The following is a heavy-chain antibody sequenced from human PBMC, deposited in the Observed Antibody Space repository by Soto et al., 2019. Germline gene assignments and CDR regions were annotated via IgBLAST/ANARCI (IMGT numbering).Heavy chain of an antibody. D-gene: IGHD1-1*01. J-gene: IGHJ4*02. V-gene: IGHV1-18*01. CDR1: GYTFTTYG. CDR3: ARGRYGDY. CDR2: ISAHNGNT. Sequence: QVHLVQSGAEVKKPGASVKVSCKGSGYTFTTYGITWVRQAPGQGLEWMGWISAHNGNTNYAQKLQGRVTVTRDPSTSTAYMELRSLRSDGTGVYYCARGRYGDYWGQGAMVTVSS.